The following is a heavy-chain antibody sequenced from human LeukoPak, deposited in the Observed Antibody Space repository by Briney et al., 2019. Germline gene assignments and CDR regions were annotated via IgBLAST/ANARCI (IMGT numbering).Heavy chain of an antibody. J-gene: IGHJ3*02. D-gene: IGHD5-24*01. Sequence: SETLSLTCTVSGGSIRSFYWSWIRQPPGKGLEWIGYIFYNGSTTYNPSLKSRVTISVDTSKNQFSLKLSSVTAADTAVYYCARHNGGYNYDAFDIWGQGTMVTVSS. V-gene: IGHV4-59*08. CDR2: IFYNGST. CDR3: ARHNGGYNYDAFDI. CDR1: GGSIRSFY.